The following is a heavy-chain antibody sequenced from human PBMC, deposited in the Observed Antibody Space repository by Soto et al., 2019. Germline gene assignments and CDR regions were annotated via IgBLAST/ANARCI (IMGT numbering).Heavy chain of an antibody. J-gene: IGHJ6*03. Sequence: SETLSLTCTVSGGSISSYYWSWIRQPPGKGLEWIGYIYYSGTTNYNSSLKSRVTISVDTSKNQFSLKLSSVTAADTAVYYCARAHYGSGSYYYYYMDVRGKGTTVTVSS. V-gene: IGHV4-59*01. CDR3: ARAHYGSGSYYYYYMDV. CDR1: GGSISSYY. D-gene: IGHD3-10*01. CDR2: IYYSGTT.